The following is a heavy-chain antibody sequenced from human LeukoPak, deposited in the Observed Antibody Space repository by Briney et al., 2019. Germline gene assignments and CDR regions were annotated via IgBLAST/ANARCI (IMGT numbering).Heavy chain of an antibody. CDR2: IVPIFGTA. Sequence: SVKVSCKASGGTFSSYAISWVRQAPGQGLEWMGGIVPIFGTANYAQKFQGRVTITADKSTSTAYMELGSLRSEDTAVYYCARLRTFDSSGYQNDAFDIWGQGTMVTVSS. CDR1: GGTFSSYA. D-gene: IGHD3-22*01. V-gene: IGHV1-69*06. J-gene: IGHJ3*02. CDR3: ARLRTFDSSGYQNDAFDI.